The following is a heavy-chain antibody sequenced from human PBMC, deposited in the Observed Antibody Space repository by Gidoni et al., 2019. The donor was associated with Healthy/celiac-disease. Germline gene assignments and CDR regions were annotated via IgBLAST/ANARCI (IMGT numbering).Heavy chain of an antibody. Sequence: QVQLVQSGAEVKKPGASVKVSCKASGYTFTGYYMHWVRQAPGQGLEWMGWINPNSGGTNYAQKFQGRVTMTRDTSISTAYMELSRLRSDDTAVYYCASSNYYDSSGYYRYYFDYWGQGTLVTVSS. J-gene: IGHJ4*02. V-gene: IGHV1-2*02. CDR1: GYTFTGYY. CDR2: INPNSGGT. CDR3: ASSNYYDSSGYYRYYFDY. D-gene: IGHD3-22*01.